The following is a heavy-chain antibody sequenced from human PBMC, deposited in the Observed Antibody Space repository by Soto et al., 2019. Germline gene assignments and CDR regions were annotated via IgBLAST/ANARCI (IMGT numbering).Heavy chain of an antibody. Sequence: SGFTFSNFWMHWVRQVPGEGLVWIARINDQGGNPSYANSVNCRFTISRDNFTNTMYLQMSSLRTDDTALYYCARDGPHITIFGYGDYWGQGNLVTSPQ. D-gene: IGHD3-3*01. CDR3: ARDGPHITIFGYGDY. CDR1: GFTFSNFW. J-gene: IGHJ4*02. CDR2: INDQGGNP. V-gene: IGHV3-74*01.